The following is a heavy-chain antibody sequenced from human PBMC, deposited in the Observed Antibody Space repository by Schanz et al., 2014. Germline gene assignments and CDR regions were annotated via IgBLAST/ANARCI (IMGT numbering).Heavy chain of an antibody. J-gene: IGHJ4*02. CDR3: TRERVSFVREHLRDD. CDR1: GYSFTDYA. D-gene: IGHD3-10*01. CDR2: ISGYNGDT. Sequence: QVQLVQSGVEVKRPGASVRVSCKASGYSFTDYAIHWVRQAPGQGLEWMGCISGYNGDTNYAPKFQDRVTMTTDTSTGITSLQLRHLTSDATAVYYCTRERVSFVREHLRDDWGQGTQVIVSS. V-gene: IGHV1-18*01.